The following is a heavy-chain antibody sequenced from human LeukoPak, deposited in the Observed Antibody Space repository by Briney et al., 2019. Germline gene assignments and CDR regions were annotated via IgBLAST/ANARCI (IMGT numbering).Heavy chain of an antibody. CDR1: GFTFSSYT. V-gene: IGHV3-30*04. J-gene: IGHJ3*02. Sequence: GGSLRLSCAASGFTFSSYTMHWVRQAPGKGLEWVAVISYDGSNKYYADSVKGRFTISRDNSKNTLYLQMNSLRAEDTAVYYCAKGLTRYCSSTSCYGEDAFDIWGQGTMVTVSS. D-gene: IGHD2-2*01. CDR3: AKGLTRYCSSTSCYGEDAFDI. CDR2: ISYDGSNK.